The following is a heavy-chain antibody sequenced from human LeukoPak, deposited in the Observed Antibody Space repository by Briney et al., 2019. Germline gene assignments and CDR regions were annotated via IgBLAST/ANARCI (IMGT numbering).Heavy chain of an antibody. V-gene: IGHV1-8*03. J-gene: IGHJ4*02. CDR3: AKVGDDYGDYFHF. D-gene: IGHD4-17*01. CDR1: GYTFTSYD. Sequence: EASVKVSCKASGYTFTSYDINWVRQATGQGLEWMGWLNVKSGNTGYAQKFQDSVTITRNTSISTAYMELSSIKSEDTAVYYCAKVGDDYGDYFHFWGQGTLVTVSS. CDR2: LNVKSGNT.